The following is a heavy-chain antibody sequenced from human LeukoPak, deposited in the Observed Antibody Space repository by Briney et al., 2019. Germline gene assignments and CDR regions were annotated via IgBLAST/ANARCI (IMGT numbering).Heavy chain of an antibody. CDR2: ISGSGGST. Sequence: GGSLRLSCAASGFTFSSYAMSWVRQAPGKGLEWVSAISGSGGSTYYADSVKGRFTISRDNSKNTLYLQMNSLRAEDTAVHYCAKDLEDYVWGSYRKSFDYWGQGTLVTVSS. D-gene: IGHD3-16*02. CDR1: GFTFSSYA. CDR3: AKDLEDYVWGSYRKSFDY. J-gene: IGHJ4*02. V-gene: IGHV3-23*01.